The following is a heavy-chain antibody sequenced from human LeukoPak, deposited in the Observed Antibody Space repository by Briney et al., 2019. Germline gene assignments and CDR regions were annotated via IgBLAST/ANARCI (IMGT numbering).Heavy chain of an antibody. CDR3: ARDYRCSSTSCYIGPPSI. CDR1: GYTFTGFY. D-gene: IGHD2-2*02. J-gene: IGHJ3*02. CDR2: INPNSGGT. Sequence: ASVKVSCKASGYTFTGFYMHWVRQAPGQGLEWMGWINPNSGGTNYAQKFHGRVTMTRDTSISTAYMELSRLRSDDTAVYYCARDYRCSSTSCYIGPPSIWGQGTMVTVSS. V-gene: IGHV1-2*02.